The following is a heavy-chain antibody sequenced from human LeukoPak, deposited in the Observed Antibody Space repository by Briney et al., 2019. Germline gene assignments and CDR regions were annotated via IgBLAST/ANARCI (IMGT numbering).Heavy chain of an antibody. D-gene: IGHD3-16*01. CDR1: GGTFSSYA. CDR3: ARMGEPGYYYYYYMDV. Sequence: ASVKVSCKASGGTFSSYAISWVRQAPGQGLEWMGGIIPIFGTANYAQKFQGRVTITTDESTSTAYMELSSLRSEDTAVYYCARMGEPGYYYYYYMDVWGKGTTVTVSS. CDR2: IIPIFGTA. J-gene: IGHJ6*03. V-gene: IGHV1-69*05.